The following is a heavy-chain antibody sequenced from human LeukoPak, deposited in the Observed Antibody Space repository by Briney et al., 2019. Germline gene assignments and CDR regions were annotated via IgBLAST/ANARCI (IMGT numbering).Heavy chain of an antibody. J-gene: IGHJ4*02. CDR3: ARRTIFGVVTTGGYYFDY. CDR1: GYTFTSYG. D-gene: IGHD3-3*01. CDR2: ISAYNGNT. V-gene: IGHV1-18*01. Sequence: ASVKVSCKASGYTFTSYGISWVRQAPGQGLEWMGWISAYNGNTNYAQKLQGRVTMTTDTSTSTAYMELRSLRFDDTAVYYCARRTIFGVVTTGGYYFDYWGQGTLVTVSS.